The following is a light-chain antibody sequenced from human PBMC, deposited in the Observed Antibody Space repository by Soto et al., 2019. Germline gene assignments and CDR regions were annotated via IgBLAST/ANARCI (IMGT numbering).Light chain of an antibody. Sequence: EIVLTQSPATLSSSPGEGATVSCRASQSVSSHLAWYQQKRGQAPRLLIYDASSRASGIPARFSGRGSGTDFTLTISYLEPEDFAIYYCQQGGNWPLTLGQGTRLEIK. J-gene: IGKJ5*01. CDR2: DAS. V-gene: IGKV3-11*01. CDR1: QSVSSH. CDR3: QQGGNWPLT.